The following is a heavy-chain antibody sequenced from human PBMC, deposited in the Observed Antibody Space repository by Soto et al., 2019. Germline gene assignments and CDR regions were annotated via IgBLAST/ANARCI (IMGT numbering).Heavy chain of an antibody. Sequence: ASVKVSCKASGYTFTSYGISWVRQAPGQGLEWMGWISAYNGNTNYAQKLQGRVTMTTDTSTSTAYMELRSLRSDDTAVYYCARDERYYDSSGYHTLESDYWGQGTLVTVSS. CDR3: ARDERYYDSSGYHTLESDY. V-gene: IGHV1-18*01. CDR2: ISAYNGNT. D-gene: IGHD3-22*01. CDR1: GYTFTSYG. J-gene: IGHJ4*02.